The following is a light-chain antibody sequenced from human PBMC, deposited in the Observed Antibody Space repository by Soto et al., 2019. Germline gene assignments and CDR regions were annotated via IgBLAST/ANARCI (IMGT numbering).Light chain of an antibody. Sequence: QSALTQPASVSGSPGQSITISCTGTSSDVGGYNYVSWYQQHPGKAPKLMIYEVSNRPSGISNRFAGYKSGNTASLTISGLQPEYESYYYCSSYTSSSTPYVFGTGTKVTVL. CDR3: SSYTSSSTPYV. J-gene: IGLJ1*01. CDR2: EVS. CDR1: SSDVGGYNY. V-gene: IGLV2-14*01.